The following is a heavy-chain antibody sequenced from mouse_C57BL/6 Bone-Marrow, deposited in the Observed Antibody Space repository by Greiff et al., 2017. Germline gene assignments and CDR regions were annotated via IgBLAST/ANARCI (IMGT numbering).Heavy chain of an antibody. CDR2: IDPSDSYT. V-gene: IGHV1-50*01. Sequence: QVHVKQSGAELVKPGASVKLSCKASGYTFTSYWMQWVKQRPGQGLEWIGEIDPSDSYTNYNQKFKGKATLTVDTSSSTAYMQLSSLTSEDSAVYYCAIEGYPFYYWGQGTTLTVSS. CDR1: GYTFTSYW. CDR3: AIEGYPFYY. J-gene: IGHJ2*01.